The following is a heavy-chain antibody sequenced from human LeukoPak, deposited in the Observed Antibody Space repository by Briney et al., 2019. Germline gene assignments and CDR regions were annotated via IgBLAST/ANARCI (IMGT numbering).Heavy chain of an antibody. Sequence: PGGSLRLSCAASGFTFSSYAMSWVRQAPGKGLEWVSSISGSGDNTCNADSVKDRFSVSRDNSKTTVSLQMNSLRAEDTAVYYCAKGRGTAVTSAANYWGQGTLVTVSS. CDR2: ISGSGDNT. CDR3: AKGRGTAVTSAANY. CDR1: GFTFSSYA. D-gene: IGHD4-17*01. V-gene: IGHV3-23*01. J-gene: IGHJ4*02.